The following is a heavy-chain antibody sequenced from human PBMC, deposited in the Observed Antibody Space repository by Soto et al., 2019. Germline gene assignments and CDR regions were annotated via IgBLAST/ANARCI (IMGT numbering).Heavy chain of an antibody. CDR3: ARDLASGYYYYGMDV. Sequence: LSWTAAEGTFDSHARHWVRQAPGKGLEWVAVTSYDGSDKYYADSVKGRFTISRDNSENTLYLQMNSLSAEDTAVYFCARDLASGYYYYGMDVWGQGTTVTVSS. CDR2: TSYDGSDK. CDR1: EGTFDSHA. D-gene: IGHD3-3*02. V-gene: IGHV3-30*04. J-gene: IGHJ6*02.